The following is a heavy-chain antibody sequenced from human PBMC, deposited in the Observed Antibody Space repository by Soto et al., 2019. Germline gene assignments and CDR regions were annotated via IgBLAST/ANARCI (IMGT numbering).Heavy chain of an antibody. CDR1: GYTFTSYD. CDR3: ARVGYSSSSVDVYYYYYYMDV. V-gene: IGHV1-8*01. J-gene: IGHJ6*03. D-gene: IGHD6-6*01. Sequence: ASVKVSCKASGYTFTSYDINWVRQATGQGLEWMGWMNPNSGNTGYAQKFQGRVTMTRNTSISTAYMELSSLRSEDTAVYYCARVGYSSSSVDVYYYYYYMDVWGKGTTVTVSS. CDR2: MNPNSGNT.